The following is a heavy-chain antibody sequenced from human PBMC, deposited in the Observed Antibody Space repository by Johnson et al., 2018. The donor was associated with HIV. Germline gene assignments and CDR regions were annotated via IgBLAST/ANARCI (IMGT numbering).Heavy chain of an antibody. CDR2: INWNGGST. J-gene: IGHJ3*02. V-gene: IGHV3-20*04. D-gene: IGHD2-2*02. CDR3: AKDGNCSSTSCYNDAFDI. Sequence: VQLVESGGGVVRPGGSLRLSCAASGFTFDDYGMSWVRQAPGKGPEWVSGINWNGGSTGYADSVKGRFPIYRDNAKNSLYLQMNSLRAEDTAVYYCAKDGNCSSTSCYNDAFDIWGQGTMVTVSS. CDR1: GFTFDDYG.